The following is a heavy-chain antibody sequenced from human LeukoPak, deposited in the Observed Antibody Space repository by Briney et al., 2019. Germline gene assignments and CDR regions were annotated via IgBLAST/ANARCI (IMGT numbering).Heavy chain of an antibody. Sequence: GESLKISCKGSGYSFTSYWIGWVRQMPGKGLEWMGIIYPGDSDARYSPSFQGQVTISADKSISTAYLQWSSLKASDTAMYYCARRIFRTWRAFDIWGQGTMVTVSS. CDR2: IYPGDSDA. J-gene: IGHJ3*02. D-gene: IGHD2-15*01. CDR3: ARRIFRTWRAFDI. CDR1: GYSFTSYW. V-gene: IGHV5-51*01.